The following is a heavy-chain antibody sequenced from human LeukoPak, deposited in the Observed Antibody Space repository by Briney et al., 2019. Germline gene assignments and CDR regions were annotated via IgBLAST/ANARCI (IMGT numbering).Heavy chain of an antibody. CDR2: IIPIFGTA. D-gene: IGHD5-24*01. Sequence: ASVKVSCKASGGTFSSYAISWVRQAPGQGLEWMGGIIPIFGTANYAQKFQGRVTITADESTSTAYMELSSLRSEDTAVYYCARDPDGYNTDGAFDIWGQGTMVTVSS. V-gene: IGHV1-69*13. J-gene: IGHJ3*02. CDR1: GGTFSSYA. CDR3: ARDPDGYNTDGAFDI.